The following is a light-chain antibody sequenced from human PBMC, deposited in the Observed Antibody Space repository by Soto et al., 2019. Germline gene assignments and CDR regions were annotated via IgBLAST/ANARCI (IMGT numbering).Light chain of an antibody. CDR2: GAS. CDR1: QSVSSNY. J-gene: IGKJ2*01. V-gene: IGKV3-20*01. Sequence: EMVLTQSPGTLSLSPGERATLSCRASQSVSSNYLAWYQQKPGQAPRLLIYGASSGATGIPDRFSGSGSGTDFTLTISRLEPEDFAVYYRQQYGSSPYTFAQGTNLEIK. CDR3: QQYGSSPYT.